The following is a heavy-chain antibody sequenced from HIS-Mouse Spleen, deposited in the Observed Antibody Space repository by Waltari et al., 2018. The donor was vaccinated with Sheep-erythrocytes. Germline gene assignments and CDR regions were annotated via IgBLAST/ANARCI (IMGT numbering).Heavy chain of an antibody. D-gene: IGHD2-21*02. CDR3: AREDGHIVVVTAYYFDY. CDR1: GYSISSGYY. J-gene: IGHJ4*02. V-gene: IGHV4-38-2*02. Sequence: QVQLQESGPGLVKPSETLSLTCTVSGYSISSGYYWGWIRQPPGKGLEWIGSIYHSGSTYYNPSLKSRVTISVDTSKNQFSLKLSSVTAADTAVYYCAREDGHIVVVTAYYFDYWGQGTLVTVSS. CDR2: IYHSGST.